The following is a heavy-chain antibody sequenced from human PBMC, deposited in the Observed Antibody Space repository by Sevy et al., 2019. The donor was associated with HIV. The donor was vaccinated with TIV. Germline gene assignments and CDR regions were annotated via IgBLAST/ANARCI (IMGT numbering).Heavy chain of an antibody. Sequence: GGSLRLSCAASGFTFDDYTMYWVRQAPGKGLEWVSGISWNGGYLAYAASVEGGFTISRANAKKSMYLQMNSLKVEDTALYYCAKSWGYCSGGSCNRRAEFLQHWGQGTLVTVSS. CDR2: ISWNGGYL. D-gene: IGHD2-15*01. J-gene: IGHJ1*01. V-gene: IGHV3-9*01. CDR1: GFTFDDYT. CDR3: AKSWGYCSGGSCNRRAEFLQH.